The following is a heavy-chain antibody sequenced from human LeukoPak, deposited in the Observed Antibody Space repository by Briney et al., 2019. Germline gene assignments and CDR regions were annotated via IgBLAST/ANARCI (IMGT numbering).Heavy chain of an antibody. CDR2: IYYSGST. Sequence: RASETLSLTCSVSGVSISSSSSYWVWIRQPPGMGLEWIGSIYYSGSTYSNPSLKSRITISVDTSKNQFSLKVSSVAAADTAVYYCARYESSAYGIDVWGRGTLVTVSS. D-gene: IGHD3-22*01. J-gene: IGHJ2*01. CDR3: ARYESSAYGIDV. V-gene: IGHV4-39*01. CDR1: GVSISSSSSY.